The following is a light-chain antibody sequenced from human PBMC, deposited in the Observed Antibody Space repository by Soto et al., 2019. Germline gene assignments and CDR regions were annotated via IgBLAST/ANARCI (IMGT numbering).Light chain of an antibody. CDR1: SSDVGGYDY. Sequence: LTQPASVSGSPGQSIAISCTGTSSDVGGYDYVSWYQQHPDKAPKLMIYEVTKRPSGVSNRFSGSKSGNTASLTISGLQPEDEADYYCSSHTSGNTRVFGSGTKVTVL. V-gene: IGLV2-14*01. J-gene: IGLJ1*01. CDR2: EVT. CDR3: SSHTSGNTRV.